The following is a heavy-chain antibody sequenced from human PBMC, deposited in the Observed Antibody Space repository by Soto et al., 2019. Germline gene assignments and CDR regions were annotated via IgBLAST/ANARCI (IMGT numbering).Heavy chain of an antibody. CDR1: GFTFSTSA. J-gene: IGHJ4*02. CDR2: FSASGGST. V-gene: IGHV3-23*01. Sequence: GGSLRLSCAAPGFTFSTSAMSWVRQAPGKGLEWVSSFSASGGSTYYADSVKGRFTISRDNSKNTLFLQMNSLRAEDAAVYYCARDVRRYFDYWGQGALVTVSS. CDR3: ARDVRRYFDY.